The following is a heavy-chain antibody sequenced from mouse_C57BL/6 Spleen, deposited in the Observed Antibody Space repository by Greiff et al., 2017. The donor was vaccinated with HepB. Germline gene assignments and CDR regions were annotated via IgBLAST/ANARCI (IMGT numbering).Heavy chain of an antibody. J-gene: IGHJ4*01. Sequence: QVQLKQPGAELVKPGASVKMSCKASGYTFTSYWITWVKQRPGQGLEWIGDIYPGSGSTNYNEKFKSKATLTVDTSSSTAYMQLSSLTSEDSAVYYCARGGKGHYYAMDYWGQGTSVTVSS. D-gene: IGHD1-1*02. V-gene: IGHV1-55*01. CDR2: IYPGSGST. CDR1: GYTFTSYW. CDR3: ARGGKGHYYAMDY.